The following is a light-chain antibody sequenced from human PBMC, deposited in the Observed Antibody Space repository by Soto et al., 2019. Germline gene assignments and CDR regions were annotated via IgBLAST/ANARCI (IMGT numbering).Light chain of an antibody. V-gene: IGKV3-11*01. CDR2: DAS. J-gene: IGKJ1*01. CDR1: QSVSSY. Sequence: EIMLSQSPATVSLSPGERATLSCRASQSVSSYLAWYQQKPGQAPRLLIYDASNRATGIPARFSGSGSGTDFTLTISSLEPEDFAVYYCQQRSNWPPWTFGQGTKVEIK. CDR3: QQRSNWPPWT.